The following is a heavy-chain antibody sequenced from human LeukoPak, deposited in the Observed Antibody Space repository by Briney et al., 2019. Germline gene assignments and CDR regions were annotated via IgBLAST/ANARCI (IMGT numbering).Heavy chain of an antibody. J-gene: IGHJ4*02. D-gene: IGHD3-10*01. Sequence: GASVKISCKASGYTFTSYVINWVRQAPGQGLEWMGRINTNTGNPTYAQGFTGRFVFSLDTSVRTAYLQISSLKAEDSAVYYCARGWFGEISYYFDYWGQGTLVTVSS. V-gene: IGHV7-4-1*02. CDR3: ARGWFGEISYYFDY. CDR1: GYTFTSYV. CDR2: INTNTGNP.